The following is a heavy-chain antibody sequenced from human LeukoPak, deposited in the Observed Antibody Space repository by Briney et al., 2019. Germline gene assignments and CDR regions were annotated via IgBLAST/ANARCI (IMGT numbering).Heavy chain of an antibody. CDR1: GFTFSSYD. J-gene: IGHJ4*02. CDR3: ARAYYYDSSGYHLDY. CDR2: IGTAGDT. V-gene: IGHV3-13*01. Sequence: PGGFLRLSCAASGFTFSSYDMHWVRQATGKGLEWVSAIGTAGDTYYPGSVKGRFTISRENAKNSLYLQMNSLRAGDTAVYYCARAYYYDSSGYHLDYWGQGTLVTVSS. D-gene: IGHD3-22*01.